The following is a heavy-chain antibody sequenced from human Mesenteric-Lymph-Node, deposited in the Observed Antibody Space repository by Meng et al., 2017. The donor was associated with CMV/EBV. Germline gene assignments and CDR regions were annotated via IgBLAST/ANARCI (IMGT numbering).Heavy chain of an antibody. CDR1: GFTFSNYW. Sequence: GESLKISCAASGFTFSNYWMSWVRQAPGKGLEWVANIKQDGSEKYYVDSVKGRFTISRDNAKNSLYLQMNSLRAEDTAVYYCARDDWSIAVAFDYWGQGTTVTVSS. V-gene: IGHV3-7*01. CDR3: ARDDWSIAVAFDY. J-gene: IGHJ4*02. CDR2: IKQDGSEK. D-gene: IGHD6-19*01.